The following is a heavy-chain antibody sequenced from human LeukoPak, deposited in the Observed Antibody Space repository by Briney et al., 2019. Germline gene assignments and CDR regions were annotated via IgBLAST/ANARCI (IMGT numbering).Heavy chain of an antibody. D-gene: IGHD4-23*01. CDR2: ISGSGGST. V-gene: IGHV3-23*01. J-gene: IGHJ4*02. Sequence: GGSLRLSCAASGFTFSSYAMSWVRQAPGKGLEWVSAISGSGGSTYYADSVKGRFTISRDNSKNTVYLQMNSLRAEDTAVYYCARRGDGGRSFDYWGQGTLVTVSS. CDR1: GFTFSSYA. CDR3: ARRGDGGRSFDY.